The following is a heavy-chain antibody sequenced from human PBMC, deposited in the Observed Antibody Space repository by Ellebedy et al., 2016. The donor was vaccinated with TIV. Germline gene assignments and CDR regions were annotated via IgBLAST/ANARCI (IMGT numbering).Heavy chain of an antibody. CDR2: IYYSGST. J-gene: IGHJ5*02. Sequence: SETLSLTCTVSGGSISNYYWSWIRQPPGKGLEWIGYIYYSGSTNYNPSLKSRVTISVDTSKNQFSLKLSSVTAADTAVYYCARQSPRFRYNWFDPWGQGTLVTVSS. V-gene: IGHV4-59*08. D-gene: IGHD1-14*01. CDR1: GGSISNYY. CDR3: ARQSPRFRYNWFDP.